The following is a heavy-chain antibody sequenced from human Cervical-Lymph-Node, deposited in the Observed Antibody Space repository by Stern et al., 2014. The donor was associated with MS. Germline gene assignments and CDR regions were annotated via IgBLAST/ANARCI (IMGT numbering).Heavy chain of an antibody. D-gene: IGHD2-2*01. CDR1: GYTFTSYG. CDR3: ARDRFVVVPAAHNAFYYYGMDV. CDR2: ISAYHGNT. Sequence: QVQLGQSGAEVKKPGASVKVSCKASGYTFTSYGISWVRQAPGQGLEGMGWISAYHGNTNNAQKLQGRVTMTTDTSTSTAYMELRSLRSDDTAVYYCARDRFVVVPAAHNAFYYYGMDVWGQGTTVTVSS. J-gene: IGHJ6*02. V-gene: IGHV1-18*01.